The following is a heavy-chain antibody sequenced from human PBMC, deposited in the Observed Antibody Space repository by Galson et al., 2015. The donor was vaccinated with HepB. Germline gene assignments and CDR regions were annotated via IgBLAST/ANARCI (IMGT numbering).Heavy chain of an antibody. CDR2: ISSSSSTI. V-gene: IGHV3-48*01. CDR1: GFTFSSYS. Sequence: SLRLSCAASGFTFSSYSMNWVRQAPGKGLEWVSYISSSSSTIYYADSVKGRFTISRDNAKNSLYLQMNSLRAEDTAVYYCARDRGTVTTRYFDYWGQGTLVTVSS. J-gene: IGHJ4*02. CDR3: ARDRGTVTTRYFDY. D-gene: IGHD4-17*01.